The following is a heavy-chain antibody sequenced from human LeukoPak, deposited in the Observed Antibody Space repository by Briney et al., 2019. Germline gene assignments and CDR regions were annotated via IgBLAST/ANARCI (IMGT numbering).Heavy chain of an antibody. CDR1: GGSISSYY. CDR2: IYYSGST. V-gene: IGHV4-59*08. CDR3: ARRTIAVGDAFDI. Sequence: SETLSLTCTVSGGSISSYYWSWIRQPPGKGLEWIGYIYYSGSTNHNPSLKSRVTISVDTSKNQFSLKLSSVTAADTAVYYCARRTIAVGDAFDIWGQGTMVTVSS. J-gene: IGHJ3*02. D-gene: IGHD6-19*01.